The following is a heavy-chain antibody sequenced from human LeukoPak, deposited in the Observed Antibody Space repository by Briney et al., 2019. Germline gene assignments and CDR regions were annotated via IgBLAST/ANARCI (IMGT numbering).Heavy chain of an antibody. CDR2: LNQDGSEE. Sequence: GGSLRLSCAASGVTFTSLWMTWFRQAPGKGLEWVADLNQDGSEEHYVASVKGRFTISRDSTSLYLQMNSLRAEDTAVYYCVRAPQGWDGAYFGYWGQGTLVTVSS. CDR1: GVTFTSLW. V-gene: IGHV3-7*01. CDR3: VRAPQGWDGAYFGY. D-gene: IGHD1-26*01. J-gene: IGHJ4*02.